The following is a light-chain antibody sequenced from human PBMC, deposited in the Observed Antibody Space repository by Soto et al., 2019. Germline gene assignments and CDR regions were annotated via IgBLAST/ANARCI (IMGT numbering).Light chain of an antibody. J-gene: IGKJ4*01. CDR1: RGIDTY. CDR3: QQYNNWPLT. CDR2: DAS. Sequence: EIVLTQSPATLSLSPGERATLSCRASRGIDTYLAWYKQKRGQAPRLLIYDASNRTTGIPARFSGGGSGTEFTLTISSLKSEDFEVYYCQQYNNWPLTFGGGTKVDIK. V-gene: IGKV3-11*01.